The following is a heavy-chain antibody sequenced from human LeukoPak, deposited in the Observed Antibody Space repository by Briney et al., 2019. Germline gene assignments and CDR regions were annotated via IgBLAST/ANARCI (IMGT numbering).Heavy chain of an antibody. CDR1: HYSISSGYS. CDR3: ARLKRWFGEFFFDY. J-gene: IGHJ4*02. CDR2: IYHRGSA. D-gene: IGHD3-10*01. V-gene: IGHV4-38-2*01. Sequence: KPSETLSLTCAVSHYSISSGYSWGWIRQPPEKGLEWIGSIYHRGSASYNPSLKSRVTISVDTSKNQFSLKLSSVTAADTAVYYCARLKRWFGEFFFDYWGQGTLVTVSS.